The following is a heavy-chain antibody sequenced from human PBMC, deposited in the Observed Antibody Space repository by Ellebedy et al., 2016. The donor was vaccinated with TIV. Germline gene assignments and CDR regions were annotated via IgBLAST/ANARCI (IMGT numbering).Heavy chain of an antibody. V-gene: IGHV1-18*01. CDR3: VHTGDRGI. Sequence: AASVKVSCKASGYTFTSYGISWVRQAPGQGLEWMGWISAYNGNTNYAQKLQGRVTLTSDTPTSTAYMELKSLRSDDTAVYYCVHTGDRGIWGQGTMVTVSS. D-gene: IGHD7-27*01. CDR2: ISAYNGNT. J-gene: IGHJ3*02. CDR1: GYTFTSYG.